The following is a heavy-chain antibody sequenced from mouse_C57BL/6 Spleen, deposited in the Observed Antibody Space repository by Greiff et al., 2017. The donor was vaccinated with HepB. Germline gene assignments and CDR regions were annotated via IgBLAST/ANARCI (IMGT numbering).Heavy chain of an antibody. Sequence: EVKVEESGGGLVQPGGSMKLSCVASGFTFSNYWINWVRQSPEKGLEWVAQIRLKSDNYATHYAESVKGRFTISRDDSKSSVYLQMNNLRAEDTGIYYCTNYYGSSYGYFDVWGTGTTVTVSS. V-gene: IGHV6-3*01. CDR1: GFTFSNYW. J-gene: IGHJ1*03. CDR2: IRLKSDNYAT. CDR3: TNYYGSSYGYFDV. D-gene: IGHD1-1*01.